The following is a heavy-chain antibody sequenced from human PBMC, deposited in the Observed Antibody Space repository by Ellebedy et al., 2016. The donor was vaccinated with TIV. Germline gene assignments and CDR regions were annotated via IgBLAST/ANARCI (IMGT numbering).Heavy chain of an antibody. CDR1: GFTFSSYG. V-gene: IGHV3-30*03. Sequence: GESLKISCAASGFTFSSYGMHWVRQAPGKGLEWVAVISYDGSNKYYADSVKGRFTISRDNSKSTLYLQMDSLRAEDTAVYYCARDLYSGEYDVFDYWGQGTLVTVSS. CDR3: ARDLYSGEYDVFDY. CDR2: ISYDGSNK. D-gene: IGHD4-17*01. J-gene: IGHJ4*02.